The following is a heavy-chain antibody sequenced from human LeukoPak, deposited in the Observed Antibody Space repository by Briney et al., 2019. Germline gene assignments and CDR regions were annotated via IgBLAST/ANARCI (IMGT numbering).Heavy chain of an antibody. CDR2: INPSGGST. D-gene: IGHD2-2*01. V-gene: IGHV1-46*04. Sequence: ASVKVSCKASGYTFTSYYMHWVRQAPGQGLEWMGIINPSGGSTSYAQKLQGRVTMTRDTSTSTVYMELSSLRSEDTAVYYCARASPYCSSTSCYATPFDYWGQGTLVTVSS. CDR1: GYTFTSYY. CDR3: ARASPYCSSTSCYATPFDY. J-gene: IGHJ4*02.